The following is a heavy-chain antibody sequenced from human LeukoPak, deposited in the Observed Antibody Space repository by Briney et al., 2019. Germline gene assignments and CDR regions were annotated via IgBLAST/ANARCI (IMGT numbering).Heavy chain of an antibody. V-gene: IGHV4-4*02. CDR1: GGSISSTSNW. D-gene: IGHD5-18*01. CDR2: INHSGST. J-gene: IGHJ4*02. CDR3: ARGVRRGYSYGRSDY. Sequence: SETLSLTCAVSGGSISSTSNWWSWVRQPPGKGLEWIGEINHSGSTNYNPSLKSRVTISVDTSKNQFSLKLSSVTAADTAVYYCARGVRRGYSYGRSDYWGQGTLVTVSS.